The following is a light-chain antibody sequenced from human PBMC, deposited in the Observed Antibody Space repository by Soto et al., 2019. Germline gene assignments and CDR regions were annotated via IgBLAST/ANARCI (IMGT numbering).Light chain of an antibody. V-gene: IGKV1-33*01. J-gene: IGKJ2*01. Sequence: DIQMTQSPSSLSASVGDRVTLTCQASHDIGNYFNWYQQKPGKAPNILIYDVANLERGVPSRFSGSGSGTVFTLTISSLQPEDAATYFCQQYHSVPRTFGQGTKLEIK. CDR1: HDIGNY. CDR2: DVA. CDR3: QQYHSVPRT.